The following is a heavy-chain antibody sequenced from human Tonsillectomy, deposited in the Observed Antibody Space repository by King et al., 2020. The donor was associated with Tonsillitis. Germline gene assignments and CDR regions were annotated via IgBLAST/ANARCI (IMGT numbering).Heavy chain of an antibody. J-gene: IGHJ4*02. CDR2: ISGSGVST. CDR1: GFTFSSYA. D-gene: IGHD2-8*01. Sequence: QLVESGGGLVQPGGSLRLSCAASGFTFSSYAMSWVPQAPGKGLVGGSGISGSGVSTYSADSLKGRFTISSDHPKNPLNLQMNSLRAEDTAVYYCAKDHGKGYCTNGVCYNFDYWGPGTLVTVSS. V-gene: IGHV3-23*04. CDR3: AKDHGKGYCTNGVCYNFDY.